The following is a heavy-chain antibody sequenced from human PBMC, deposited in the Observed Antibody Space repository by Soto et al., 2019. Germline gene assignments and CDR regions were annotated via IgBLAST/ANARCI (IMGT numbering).Heavy chain of an antibody. D-gene: IGHD6-13*01. J-gene: IGHJ3*02. CDR3: ARGGTAAAGTRAYDI. CDR1: GYTFSEYG. CDR2: ISANNGDK. V-gene: IGHV1-18*01. Sequence: QAHLVQSGAEVKKPGASVKVSCKASGYTFSEYGVSWVRQAPGQGLQWMGWISANNGDKNYAQKIQGRVTMTIDTSTSTAYMELRSLRSDDTAVYYCARGGTAAAGTRAYDIWGQGTMVTVSS.